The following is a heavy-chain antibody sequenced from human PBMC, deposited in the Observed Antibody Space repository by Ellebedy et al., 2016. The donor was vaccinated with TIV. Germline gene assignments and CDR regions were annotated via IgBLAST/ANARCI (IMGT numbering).Heavy chain of an antibody. J-gene: IGHJ5*02. CDR2: IYQDGSET. CDR1: GFTFGSYW. V-gene: IGHV3-7*01. CDR3: ARRASYGDYAVQVNPWFDP. Sequence: PGGSLRLSCEASGFTFGSYWMSWVRQPPEKGLEWVANIYQDGSETFYADSVKGRFTISRDNAKNSLFLQMNSLRVEDTAVYYCARRASYGDYAVQVNPWFDPWGQGTLVTVSS. D-gene: IGHD4-17*01.